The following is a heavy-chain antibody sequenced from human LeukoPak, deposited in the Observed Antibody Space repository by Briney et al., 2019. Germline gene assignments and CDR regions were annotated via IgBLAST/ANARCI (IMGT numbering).Heavy chain of an antibody. CDR1: GGTFSSYA. V-gene: IGHV1-69*13. CDR2: IIPIFGTA. Sequence: SVKVSCKASGGTFSSYAISWVRQAPGQGLEWMGGIIPIFGTANYAQKFQGRVTITADESTSTAYMELSSLRSDDTAIYYCARGGVVTSVGHTFYYGMDVWGQGTTVTVSS. D-gene: IGHD3-22*01. J-gene: IGHJ6*02. CDR3: ARGGVVTSVGHTFYYGMDV.